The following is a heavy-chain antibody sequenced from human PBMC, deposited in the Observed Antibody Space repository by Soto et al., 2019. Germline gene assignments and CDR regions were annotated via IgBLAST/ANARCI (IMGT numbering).Heavy chain of an antibody. CDR3: APLGQYYDSSGYLHYY. V-gene: IGHV1-24*01. J-gene: IGHJ4*02. CDR1: GYTLTEVS. Sequence: ASVKVSCKVSGYTLTEVSMHWVRQAPGKGLEWMGGFDPEDGETIYAQKFQGRVTMTEDTSTDTAYMELSSLRSEATAVYYCAPLGQYYDSSGYLHYYWGQGTLVTDSS. CDR2: FDPEDGET. D-gene: IGHD3-22*01.